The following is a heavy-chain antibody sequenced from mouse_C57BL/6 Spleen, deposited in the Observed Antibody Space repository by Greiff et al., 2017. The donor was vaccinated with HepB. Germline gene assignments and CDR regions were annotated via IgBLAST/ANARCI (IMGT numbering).Heavy chain of an antibody. V-gene: IGHV1-59*01. Sequence: QVQLLQPGAELVRPGTSVKLSCKASGYTFTSYWMHWVKQRPGQGLEWIGVIDPSDSYTNYNQKFKGKATLTVDTSSSTAYMQLSSLTSEDSAVYYCARSGYGSSYFMDYWGQGTSVTVSS. CDR1: GYTFTSYW. CDR3: ARSGYGSSYFMDY. CDR2: IDPSDSYT. D-gene: IGHD1-1*01. J-gene: IGHJ4*01.